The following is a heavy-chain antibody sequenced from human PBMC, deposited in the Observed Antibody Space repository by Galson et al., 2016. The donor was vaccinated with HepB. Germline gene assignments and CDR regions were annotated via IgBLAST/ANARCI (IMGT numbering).Heavy chain of an antibody. J-gene: IGHJ4*02. CDR1: GFTFSDFA. D-gene: IGHD4-17*01. V-gene: IGHV3-30*18. CDR2: ISYHGNDR. Sequence: SLRLSCAASGFTFSDFAMHWVRQGPGKGLEWVTVISYHGNDRYCADSVRGRFTIFRDHSRDTVYLHMTSLRVEDTAVYYCAKRGYGDGPIDYWGQGTLVTVSP. CDR3: AKRGYGDGPIDY.